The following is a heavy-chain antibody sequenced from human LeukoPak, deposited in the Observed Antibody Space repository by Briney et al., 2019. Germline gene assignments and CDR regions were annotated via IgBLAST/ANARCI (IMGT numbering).Heavy chain of an antibody. CDR1: GDSVSSNSAA. J-gene: IGHJ4*02. Sequence: SQTLSLTCAISGDSVSSNSAAWNWIRQSPSGGLGWLGRTYYRSKWYYDYALSVKSRSTINPDTFENQFSLQLNSVTPDDTAVYYCARDGTWRLDYWGQGILVTVSS. CDR3: ARDGTWRLDY. V-gene: IGHV6-1*01. CDR2: TYYRSKWYY. D-gene: IGHD2-15*01.